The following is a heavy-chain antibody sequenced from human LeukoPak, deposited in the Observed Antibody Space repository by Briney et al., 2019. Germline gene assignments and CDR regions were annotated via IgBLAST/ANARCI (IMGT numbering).Heavy chain of an antibody. J-gene: IGHJ6*03. Sequence: PGGSLRLSCAASGFTVSSNEMSWVRQAPGKGLEWVSSISGGSTYYADSRKGRFTISRDNSKNTLHLQMNSLRAEDTAVYYCKKGRGYDFWSGYLYYYYYMDVWGKGTTVTVSS. CDR2: ISGGST. CDR1: GFTVSSNE. D-gene: IGHD3-3*01. CDR3: KKGRGYDFWSGYLYYYYYMDV. V-gene: IGHV3-38-3*01.